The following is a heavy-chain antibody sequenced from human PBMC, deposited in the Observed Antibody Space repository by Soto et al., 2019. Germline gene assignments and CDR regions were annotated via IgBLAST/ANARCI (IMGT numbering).Heavy chain of an antibody. CDR1: GGTFSSYT. V-gene: IGHV1-69*02. Sequence: GASVKVSCKASGGTFSSYTISWVRQAPGQGLEWMGRIIPILGIANYAQKFQGRVTITADKSTSTAYMELSSLRSEDTAVYYCARMYYYGSGSYYDPYYYYMDVWGKGTTVTVSS. CDR2: IIPILGIA. D-gene: IGHD3-10*01. J-gene: IGHJ6*03. CDR3: ARMYYYGSGSYYDPYYYYMDV.